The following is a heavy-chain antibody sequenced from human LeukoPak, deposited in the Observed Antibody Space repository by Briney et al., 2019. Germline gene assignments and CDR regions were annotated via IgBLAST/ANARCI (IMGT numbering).Heavy chain of an antibody. CDR3: ARSRRARHCPDFEY. Sequence: GGSLRLSCAASGSDFSDYTMNWVRQAPGKGLEWVASVAGDSHYIYYPDSVRGRFTISRDNAENSLYLQMNSLRAEDTAVYYCARSRRARHCPDFEYWGQGTLVTVSS. J-gene: IGHJ4*02. V-gene: IGHV3-21*01. CDR1: GSDFSDYT. CDR2: VAGDSHYI.